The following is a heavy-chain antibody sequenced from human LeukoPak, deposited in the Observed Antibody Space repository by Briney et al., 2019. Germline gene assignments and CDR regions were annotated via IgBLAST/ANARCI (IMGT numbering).Heavy chain of an antibody. Sequence: GRSLRLSCEASGFTFSNYEMNWVRQAPGKGLECVSYISSSGTTMYYADSVKGRFTISRDNAKNSLFLQMNSLRAEDTAVYYCARGGYKFGPWGQGTLVTVSS. CDR3: ARGGYKFGP. V-gene: IGHV3-48*03. CDR1: GFTFSNYE. CDR2: ISSSGTTM. J-gene: IGHJ5*02. D-gene: IGHD5-18*01.